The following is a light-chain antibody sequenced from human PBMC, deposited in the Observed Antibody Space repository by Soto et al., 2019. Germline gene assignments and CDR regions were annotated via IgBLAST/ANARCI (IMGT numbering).Light chain of an antibody. CDR1: SSDVGSYNL. Sequence: QSALTQPASVSGSPGQSIAISCTGTSSDVGSYNLVSWYQQHPGKAPKVMIYEVSKRPSGVPNRFSGSKSGYTASLTISGLQAEDEAEYYCCSYAGSSTYVFGTGTKLTVL. CDR3: CSYAGSSTYV. CDR2: EVS. V-gene: IGLV2-23*02. J-gene: IGLJ1*01.